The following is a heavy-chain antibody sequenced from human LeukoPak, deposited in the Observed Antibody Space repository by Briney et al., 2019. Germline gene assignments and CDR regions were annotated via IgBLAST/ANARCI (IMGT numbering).Heavy chain of an antibody. CDR2: IYSGGST. CDR3: AGDAGSRYFDN. CDR1: GFTVSSNY. D-gene: IGHD3-10*01. J-gene: IGHJ4*02. Sequence: QPGGSLRLSCAASGFTVSSNYMSWVRQAPGKGLEWVSVIYSGGSTYYIDSVRGRFTISRDNSKNALYLQMNSLRAEDTAVYYCAGDAGSRYFDNWGQGALVTVSS. V-gene: IGHV3-53*01.